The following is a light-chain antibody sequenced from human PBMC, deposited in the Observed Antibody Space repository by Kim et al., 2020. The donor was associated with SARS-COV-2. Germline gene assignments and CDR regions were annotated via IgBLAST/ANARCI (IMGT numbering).Light chain of an antibody. J-gene: IGLJ1*01. CDR3: ATWDNSLRAYV. V-gene: IGLV1-44*01. Sequence: QSVLTQPPSTSGTPGQRVTISCSGSTSNIGRNTVNWYQHLPGTAPKFLIYSNNQRPSGVPDRFSGSKSGPSASLAISGLQSEDEGDYYCATWDNSLRAYVFGPGTKVTVL. CDR1: TSNIGRNT. CDR2: SNN.